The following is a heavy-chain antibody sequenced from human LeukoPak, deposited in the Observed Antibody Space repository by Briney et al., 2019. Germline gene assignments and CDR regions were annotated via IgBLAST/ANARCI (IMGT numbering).Heavy chain of an antibody. D-gene: IGHD1-26*01. J-gene: IGHJ3*02. Sequence: ASVKVSCKASGYTFTSYGISWVRQAPGQGLEWMGWISDYNGNTNYAQKLQGRVTMTTDTSTSTAYMELRSLRSDDTAVYYCASSVGATWTGDAFDIWGQGTMVTVSS. CDR3: ASSVGATWTGDAFDI. CDR2: ISDYNGNT. V-gene: IGHV1-18*01. CDR1: GYTFTSYG.